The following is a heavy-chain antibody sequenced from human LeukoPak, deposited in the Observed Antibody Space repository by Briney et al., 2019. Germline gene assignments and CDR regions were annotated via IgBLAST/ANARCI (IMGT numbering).Heavy chain of an antibody. V-gene: IGHV4-59*01. CDR3: ARHEERGSSWCD. D-gene: IGHD6-13*01. J-gene: IGHJ4*02. Sequence: PSETLSLTCTVSGGSISSYYWSWIRQPPGKGLEWIGYIYHSGSTNYNPSLKSRVTISVDKSKNQFSLKLKSVTAADTAVYHCARHEERGSSWCDWGQGTLVTVSS. CDR1: GGSISSYY. CDR2: IYHSGST.